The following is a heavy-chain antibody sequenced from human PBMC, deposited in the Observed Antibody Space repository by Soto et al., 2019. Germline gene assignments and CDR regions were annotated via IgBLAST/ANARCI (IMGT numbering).Heavy chain of an antibody. J-gene: IGHJ4*02. CDR1: GYTFTSYA. Sequence: ASVKVSCKASGYTFTSYAMHWVRQAPGQRLEWMGWINAGNGNTKYSQKFQGRVTITRDTSASTAYMELSSLRSEDTAVYYCARWHLGELSLGYWGQGTLVTVSS. CDR2: INAGNGNT. V-gene: IGHV1-3*01. CDR3: ARWHLGELSLGY. D-gene: IGHD3-16*02.